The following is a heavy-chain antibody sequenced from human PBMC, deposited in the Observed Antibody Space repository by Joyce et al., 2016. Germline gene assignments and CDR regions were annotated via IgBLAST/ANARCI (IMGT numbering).Heavy chain of an antibody. Sequence: QVQLVQSGTEVRKPGASVKLYCKASGYIFTTYYMNWVRQAPGQGIEWMGIINPTGGSARFAQKFQGRVNLTSDTSTSTVYMELNSLGSEDAAVYYCARDRCSGGTCYTLDQWGQGTLVTVSS. CDR2: INPTGGSA. J-gene: IGHJ5*02. CDR1: GYIFTTYY. CDR3: ARDRCSGGTCYTLDQ. V-gene: IGHV1-46*01. D-gene: IGHD2-15*01.